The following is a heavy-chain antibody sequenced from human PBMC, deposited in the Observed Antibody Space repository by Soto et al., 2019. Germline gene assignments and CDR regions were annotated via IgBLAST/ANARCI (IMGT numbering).Heavy chain of an antibody. Sequence: EVQLLESGGGLVQPGGSLRLSCAASGFSIGSSAWSWVRQAPGKGLDWVSTIGGNGVTTFYADSAKGRFTISRDISRNTVFLQMSSLRAEDTALYYCAKSSRYCSGGGCSYYFDYWGQGTLVTVSS. CDR1: GFSIGSSA. CDR2: IGGNGVTT. V-gene: IGHV3-23*01. J-gene: IGHJ4*02. CDR3: AKSSRYCSGGGCSYYFDY. D-gene: IGHD2-15*01.